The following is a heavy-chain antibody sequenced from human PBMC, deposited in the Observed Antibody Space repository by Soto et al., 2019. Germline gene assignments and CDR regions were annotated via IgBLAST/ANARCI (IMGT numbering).Heavy chain of an antibody. J-gene: IGHJ4*02. Sequence: GSLRLSCAASGFTFSSYGMHWVRQAPGKGLEWVAVISYDGSNKYYADSVKGRFTISRDNSKNTLYLQMNSLRAEDTAVYYCAKDYWRYYDSSGYLDYWGQGTLVTVSS. CDR2: ISYDGSNK. CDR3: AKDYWRYYDSSGYLDY. CDR1: GFTFSSYG. V-gene: IGHV3-30*18. D-gene: IGHD3-22*01.